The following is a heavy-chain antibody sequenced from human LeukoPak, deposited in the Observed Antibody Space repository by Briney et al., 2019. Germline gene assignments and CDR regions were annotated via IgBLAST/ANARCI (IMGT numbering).Heavy chain of an antibody. Sequence: GGSLRLSCAASGFTVTEYAMTWIRQSPGKGLEWVSSMSDIGPNTYYADSVKGRFTISRDTSKNTLLLQMNSLRGDDTALYFCARRLSLRFDAFAVWGPGTVVTVSS. CDR3: ARRLSLRFDAFAV. CDR2: MSDIGPNT. J-gene: IGHJ3*01. V-gene: IGHV3-23*01. D-gene: IGHD3-3*01. CDR1: GFTVTEYA.